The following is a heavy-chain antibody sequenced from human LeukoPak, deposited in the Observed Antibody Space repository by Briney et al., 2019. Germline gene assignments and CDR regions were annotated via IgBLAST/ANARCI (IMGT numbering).Heavy chain of an antibody. CDR1: GFTFSSYW. V-gene: IGHV3-7*03. Sequence: GGSLRLSCAASGFTFSSYWMSWVRQAPGKGLEWVANIKQDGREKYYVDSVKGRFTISRDNAKNSLYLQMNSMRAEDTAVYYCATDIVVVPAECYFNYWGQGTLVTVSS. D-gene: IGHD2-2*01. CDR3: ATDIVVVPAECYFNY. J-gene: IGHJ4*02. CDR2: IKQDGREK.